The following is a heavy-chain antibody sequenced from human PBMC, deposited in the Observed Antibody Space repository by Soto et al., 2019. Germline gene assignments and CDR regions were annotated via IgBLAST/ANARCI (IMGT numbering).Heavy chain of an antibody. CDR1: GYRFTTYG. V-gene: IGHV1-18*04. D-gene: IGHD7-27*01. CDR2: ISTYNGNT. J-gene: IGHJ6*02. Sequence: QVQLLQSGAEVKKPGASVKVSCKASGYRFTTYGITWVRLAPGQVLEGLGGISTYNGNTDYAQNLQDRVTMTTETSTSTAYMEVTSLTSDDTAVYYCARGLGTNGLDVWGQGTTVTVSS. CDR3: ARGLGTNGLDV.